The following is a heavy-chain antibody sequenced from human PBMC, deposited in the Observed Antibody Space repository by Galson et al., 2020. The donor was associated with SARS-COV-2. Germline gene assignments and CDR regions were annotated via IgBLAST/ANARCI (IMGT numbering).Heavy chain of an antibody. CDR2: IYYSGST. CDR1: GGSIKSDDDY. D-gene: IGHD3-9*01. CDR3: AKGLDYFDS. V-gene: IGHV4-30-4*08. J-gene: IGHJ4*02. Sequence: SQTLSLTCSVSGGSIKSDDDYWSWIRQPPGKGLEWIGYIYYSGSTNYIPSLKSRLTISLETSRNQFSLKLSSVTAADTAVYYCAKGLDYFDSWGQGTLVTVSS.